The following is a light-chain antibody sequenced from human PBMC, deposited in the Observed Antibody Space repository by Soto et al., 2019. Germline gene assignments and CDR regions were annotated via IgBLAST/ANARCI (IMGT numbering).Light chain of an antibody. Sequence: EIVMTQSPATLSVSPGERATLSCRASQSVSTNLAWYRHKPGQAPRLLIYGASTRATGIPASFSGSGSGTELTLTISSLQSEDFAVYYCQHYNNWPPWTFGQGTKVDIK. V-gene: IGKV3-15*01. CDR1: QSVSTN. CDR3: QHYNNWPPWT. J-gene: IGKJ1*01. CDR2: GAS.